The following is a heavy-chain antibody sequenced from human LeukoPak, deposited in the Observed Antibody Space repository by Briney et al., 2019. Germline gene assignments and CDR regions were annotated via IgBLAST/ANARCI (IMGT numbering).Heavy chain of an antibody. Sequence: TGGTLRLSCAASGFTFSSYSMNWVRQAAGKGLEWVSSISSSSSYIYYADSVKGRFTISRDNAKDSLYLQMNSLRAEDTAVYYCARGVGWFGELLFDYYYYYGMDVWGQGTTATVSS. V-gene: IGHV3-21*01. CDR3: ARGVGWFGELLFDYYYYYGMDV. CDR1: GFTFSSYS. D-gene: IGHD3-10*01. J-gene: IGHJ6*02. CDR2: ISSSSSYI.